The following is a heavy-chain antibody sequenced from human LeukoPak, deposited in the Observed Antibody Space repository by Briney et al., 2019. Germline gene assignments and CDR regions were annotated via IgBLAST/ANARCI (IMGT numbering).Heavy chain of an antibody. V-gene: IGHV1-8*01. CDR1: GYTFTSYD. CDR3: ARIPGITMVRGVIHLDY. Sequence: ASVKVSCKASGYTFTSYDINWVRPATGQGLEWMGWMNPNSGNTGYAQKFQGRVTMTRNTSISTAYMELSSLRSEDTAVYYCARIPGITMVRGVIHLDYWGQGTLVTVSS. CDR2: MNPNSGNT. D-gene: IGHD3-10*01. J-gene: IGHJ4*02.